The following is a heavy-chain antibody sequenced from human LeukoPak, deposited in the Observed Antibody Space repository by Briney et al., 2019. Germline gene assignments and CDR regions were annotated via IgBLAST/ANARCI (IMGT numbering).Heavy chain of an antibody. J-gene: IGHJ3*02. CDR3: ARKRSSSWADAFDI. V-gene: IGHV3-11*01. CDR1: GFTFSDYY. Sequence: GGSLRLSCAASGFTFSDYYMSWIRQAPGKGLEWVSYISSSGSTIYYADSVKGRFTISRDNAKNSLYLQMNSLRTEDTAVYYCARKRSSSWADAFDIWGQGTMVTVSS. D-gene: IGHD6-13*01. CDR2: ISSSGSTI.